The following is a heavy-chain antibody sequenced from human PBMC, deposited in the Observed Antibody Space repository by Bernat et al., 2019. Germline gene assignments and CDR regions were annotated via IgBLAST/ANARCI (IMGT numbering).Heavy chain of an antibody. D-gene: IGHD3-10*01. CDR3: AKQGGRGGFRELFLIDY. Sequence: QLQLQESGPGLVKPSETLSLTCTVSGGSISTNNYYWGWIRQPPGKGLEWIGSIYYSGSTYYNPSLKSRVTISVGTSKNQFSLYLNSLTAADTAVYYCAKQGGRGGFRELFLIDYWGQGTLVTVSS. CDR2: IYYSGST. J-gene: IGHJ4*02. V-gene: IGHV4-39*01. CDR1: GGSISTNNYY.